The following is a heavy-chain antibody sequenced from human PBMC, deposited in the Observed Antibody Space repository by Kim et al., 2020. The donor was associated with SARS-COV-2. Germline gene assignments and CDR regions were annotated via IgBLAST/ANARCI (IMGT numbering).Heavy chain of an antibody. D-gene: IGHD2-21*02. CDR2: IYYSGST. J-gene: IGHJ2*01. Sequence: SETLSLTCTVSGGSISSYYWSWIRQPPGKGLEWIGYIYYSGSTNYNPSLKSRVTISVDTSKNQFSLKLSSVTAADTAVYYCARLGGVTETDWYFDLWGRGTLVTVSS. V-gene: IGHV4-59*08. CDR1: GGSISSYY. CDR3: ARLGGVTETDWYFDL.